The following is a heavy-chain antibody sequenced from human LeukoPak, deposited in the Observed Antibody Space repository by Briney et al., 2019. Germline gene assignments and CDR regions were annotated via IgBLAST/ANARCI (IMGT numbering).Heavy chain of an antibody. J-gene: IGHJ4*02. CDR1: GGTFSSYA. CDR2: IIPIFGTA. Sequence: SVKVSCKASGGTFSSYAISWVRQAPGQGLEWMGGIIPIFGTANYAQKFQGRVTMTRDMSTSTVYMELSSLRSEDTAVYYCARVGRFGEKMNSQHYFDYWGQGTLVTVSS. CDR3: ARVGRFGEKMNSQHYFDY. D-gene: IGHD3-10*01. V-gene: IGHV1-69*05.